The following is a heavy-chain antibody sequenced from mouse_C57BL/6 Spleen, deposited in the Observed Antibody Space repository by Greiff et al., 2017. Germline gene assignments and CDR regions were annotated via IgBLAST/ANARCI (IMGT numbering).Heavy chain of an antibody. J-gene: IGHJ2*01. V-gene: IGHV5-16*01. CDR2: INYDGSST. Sequence: EVQLVESEGGLVQPGRSMKLSCTASGFTFSDYYMAWVRQVPEKGLEWVANINYDGSSTYYLDSLKSRFIISRDTAYNILYLQMSSLKSQHTATYYCANADDYDGYVDYSSQSTTLSVSS. CDR3: ANADDYDGYVDY. D-gene: IGHD2-4*01. CDR1: GFTFSDYY.